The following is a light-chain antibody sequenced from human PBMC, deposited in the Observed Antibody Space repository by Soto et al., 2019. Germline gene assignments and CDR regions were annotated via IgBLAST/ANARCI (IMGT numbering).Light chain of an antibody. CDR2: DDS. CDR1: NIGSET. CDR3: QVWDSSSDHTVV. V-gene: IGLV3-21*02. Sequence: SYELTQPPSVSVAPGQTARIACGGNNIGSETVHWYQQKPGQAPVLVVHDDSDRPSGIPERFSGSNSGNTATLTISRVEAGDEAEYYCQVWDSSSDHTVVFGGGTKLTVL. J-gene: IGLJ2*01.